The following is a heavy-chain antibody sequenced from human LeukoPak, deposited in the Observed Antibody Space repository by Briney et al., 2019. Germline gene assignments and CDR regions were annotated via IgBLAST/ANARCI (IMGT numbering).Heavy chain of an antibody. CDR2: IYSGGST. CDR3: ATDFDP. V-gene: IGHV3-53*01. J-gene: IGHJ5*02. CDR1: GFSVSSIH. Sequence: GGSLSLSCGVSGFSVSSIHMRCVRRAPGKGLEWVSVIYSGGSTYYADSVKGRFTISRDNSKNTLYLQMDSLRAEDTAVYYCATDFDPWGQGTLVTVSS.